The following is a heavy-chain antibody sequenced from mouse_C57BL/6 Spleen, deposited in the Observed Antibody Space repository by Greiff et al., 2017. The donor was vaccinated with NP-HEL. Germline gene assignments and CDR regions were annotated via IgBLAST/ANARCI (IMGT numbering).Heavy chain of an antibody. D-gene: IGHD3-2*02. V-gene: IGHV1-15*01. CDR1: GYTFTDYE. J-gene: IGHJ4*01. Sequence: QVQLQQSGAELVRPGASVTLSCTASGYTFTDYEMHWVKQTPVHGLEWIGAIDPETGGTAYTQKFKGKAILTADKSSSTAYMELRSLTSEDSAAYYCTRRASSGYYYAMDYWGQGTSVTVSA. CDR2: IDPETGGT. CDR3: TRRASSGYYYAMDY.